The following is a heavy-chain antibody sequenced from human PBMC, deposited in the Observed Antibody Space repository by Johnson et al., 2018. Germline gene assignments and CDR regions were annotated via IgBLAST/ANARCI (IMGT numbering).Heavy chain of an antibody. Sequence: VQLVETGGGVVQPGRSLRLSCAASGFTFSSYGMHWVRQAPGKGLEWVAVIWYDGSNKYYADSVKGRFTISRDNSKNTLYLQMNSLRAEDTAVYYCANGGARTLWDMSGWSREYRAEYFQHWGQGTLVTVSS. CDR1: GFTFSSYG. J-gene: IGHJ1*01. CDR3: ANGGARTLWDMSGWSREYRAEYFQH. CDR2: IWYDGSNK. D-gene: IGHD6-19*01. V-gene: IGHV3-33*06.